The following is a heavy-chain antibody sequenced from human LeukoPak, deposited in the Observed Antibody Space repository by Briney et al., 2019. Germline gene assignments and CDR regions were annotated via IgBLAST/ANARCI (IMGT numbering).Heavy chain of an antibody. D-gene: IGHD3-10*01. CDR1: GYTFTSYD. Sequence: ASVKVSCKASGYTFTSYDINWVRQATRQGLEWMGWMNPNSGNTGYAQKFLGRVTMTRNTYISSAYMELSSLRSEDTVVYYCASGKSKVRGVINYWGQGTLVTVSS. CDR3: ASGKSKVRGVINY. J-gene: IGHJ4*02. V-gene: IGHV1-8*01. CDR2: MNPNSGNT.